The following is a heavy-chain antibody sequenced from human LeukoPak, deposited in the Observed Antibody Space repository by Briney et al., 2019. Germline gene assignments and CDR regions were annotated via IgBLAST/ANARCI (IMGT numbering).Heavy chain of an antibody. J-gene: IGHJ4*02. D-gene: IGHD1-26*01. V-gene: IGHV4-34*01. CDR2: INYSGGT. CDR3: ARVGLRVVGATADFDY. Sequence: PSETLSLTCAVYGGSFSGYYWTWIRQPPGKGLEWIGEINYSGGTNYHPSLKSRVTISVDTSKNQFSLKLSSVTAADTAVYYCARVGLRVVGATADFDYWGQGTLVTVSS. CDR1: GGSFSGYY.